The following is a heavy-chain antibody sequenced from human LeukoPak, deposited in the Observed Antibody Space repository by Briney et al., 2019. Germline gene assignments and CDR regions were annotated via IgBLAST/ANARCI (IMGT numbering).Heavy chain of an antibody. V-gene: IGHV3-48*03. D-gene: IGHD3-22*01. CDR2: ISSSGSTI. Sequence: PGGSLRLSCAASGFTFSSYEMNWVRQAPGKGLEWVSYISSSGSTIYYADSVKGRFTISRDNAKNSLYLQMNSLRAEDTAVYYCAREDYYDSSGYFGYFDYWGQGTLVTVSS. CDR1: GFTFSSYE. CDR3: AREDYYDSSGYFGYFDY. J-gene: IGHJ4*02.